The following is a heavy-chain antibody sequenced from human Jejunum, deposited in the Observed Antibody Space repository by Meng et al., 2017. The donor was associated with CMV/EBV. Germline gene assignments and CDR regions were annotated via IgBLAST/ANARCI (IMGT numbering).Heavy chain of an antibody. CDR3: ARTLLGYCSSTSCYTRGGAFDI. V-gene: IGHV4-34*01. CDR1: Y. Sequence: YWSWIRQPPGKGLEWIGEINHSGSTNYNPSLKSRVTISVDTSKNQFSLKLSSVTAADTVVYYCARTLLGYCSSTSCYTRGGAFDIWGQGTMVTVSS. D-gene: IGHD2-2*02. CDR2: INHSGST. J-gene: IGHJ3*02.